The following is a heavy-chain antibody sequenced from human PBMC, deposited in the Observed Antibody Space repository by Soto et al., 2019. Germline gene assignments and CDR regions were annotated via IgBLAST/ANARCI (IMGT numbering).Heavy chain of an antibody. CDR2: IWHDGSNK. D-gene: IGHD1-1*01. CDR1: GFAFSAYG. Sequence: GGSLRLSCAASGFAFSAYGMHWVRQAPGKGPEWVAVIWHDGSNKYYADSVKGRFTISRDNSKNTLYLQMNSLRAEDTAVYYCARPRNMYNWNDGGLDIWGQGTTVTVSS. CDR3: ARPRNMYNWNDGGLDI. V-gene: IGHV3-33*01. J-gene: IGHJ3*02.